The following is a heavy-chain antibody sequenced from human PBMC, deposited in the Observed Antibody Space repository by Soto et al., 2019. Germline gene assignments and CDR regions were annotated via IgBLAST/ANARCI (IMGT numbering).Heavy chain of an antibody. CDR1: GYSFTSYW. V-gene: IGHV5-10-1*01. J-gene: IGHJ6*02. Sequence: GESLKISCKGSGYSFTSYWISWVRQMPGKGLERMGRIDPSDSYTNYSPSFQGHVTISADKSISTAYLQWSSLKASDTAMYYCATTTIFGPFYYYYGMDVWGQGTTVTVSS. CDR3: ATTTIFGPFYYYYGMDV. D-gene: IGHD3-3*01. CDR2: IDPSDSYT.